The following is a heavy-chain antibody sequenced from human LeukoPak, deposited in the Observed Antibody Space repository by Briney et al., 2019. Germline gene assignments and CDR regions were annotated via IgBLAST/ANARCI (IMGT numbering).Heavy chain of an antibody. CDR2: IWYDGSDT. CDR1: GFMFSDYG. CDR3: ARGVLRFLEWPHQDAFDI. Sequence: QPGRSLRLSCVASGFMFSDYGMHWVRQAPGKGLEWVAVIWYDGSDTYHRESVKGRFTISRDNSKNTLYLQMNSLRSEDTAVYYCARGVLRFLEWPHQDAFDIWGQGTMVTVSS. V-gene: IGHV3-33*01. J-gene: IGHJ3*02. D-gene: IGHD3-3*01.